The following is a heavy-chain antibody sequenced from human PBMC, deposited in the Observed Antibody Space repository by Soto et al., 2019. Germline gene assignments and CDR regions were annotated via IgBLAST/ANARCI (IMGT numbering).Heavy chain of an antibody. V-gene: IGHV3-30*03. CDR2: ISYDGSNK. CDR1: GFTFSSYG. Sequence: GGSLRLSCAASGFTFSSYGMHWVRQAPGKGLEWVAVISYDGSNKYYADSVKGRFTISRDNSKNTLYLQMNSLRAEDTAVYYCAGNGIAAQDYYYYYDMDVWGQGTTVTVSS. J-gene: IGHJ6*02. CDR3: AGNGIAAQDYYYYYDMDV. D-gene: IGHD6-13*01.